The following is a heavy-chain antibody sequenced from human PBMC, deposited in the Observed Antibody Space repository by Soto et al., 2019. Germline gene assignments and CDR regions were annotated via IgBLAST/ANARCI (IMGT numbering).Heavy chain of an antibody. CDR1: GFTFSSYA. J-gene: IGHJ4*02. D-gene: IGHD2-15*01. CDR2: ISDSGGRT. Sequence: GGSLRLSCAASGFTFSSYAMSWVRQAPGKGLEWVSVISDSGGRTYYADSVKGRFTISRDNSKNTLYLQMNSLRAEDTALYYCAKGRSVSCYSGLDYWGQGILVTVSS. CDR3: AKGRSVSCYSGLDY. V-gene: IGHV3-23*01.